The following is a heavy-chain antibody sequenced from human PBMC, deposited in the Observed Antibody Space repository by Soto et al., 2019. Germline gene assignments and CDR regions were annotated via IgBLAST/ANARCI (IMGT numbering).Heavy chain of an antibody. D-gene: IGHD3-16*01. V-gene: IGHV3-21*01. CDR1: GFTFSTYT. Sequence: PGGSLRLSCAASGFTFSTYTINWVRQAPGKGLEWVASISSSRDIFYADSVKDRFTISRDNANSSVDLQMNSLRVGDTAIYYCARGSWGGDGIDVWGQGTTVTVSS. CDR2: ISSSRDI. CDR3: ARGSWGGDGIDV. J-gene: IGHJ6*02.